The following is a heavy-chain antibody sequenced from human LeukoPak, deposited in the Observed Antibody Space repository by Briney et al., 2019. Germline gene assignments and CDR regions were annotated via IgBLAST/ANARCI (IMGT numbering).Heavy chain of an antibody. CDR2: IANDGRT. CDR3: AKEEAKWEWFDP. J-gene: IGHJ5*02. Sequence: GGSLRLSCAASGFTVNTNDMSWVRQAPGKGLEWVSVIANDGRTYYADSVKGRFTISRDNSKNTLDLQMNSLRVEDTAVYYRAKEEAKWEWFDPWGQGTLVTVSS. CDR1: GFTVNTND. V-gene: IGHV3-66*01. D-gene: IGHD1-26*01.